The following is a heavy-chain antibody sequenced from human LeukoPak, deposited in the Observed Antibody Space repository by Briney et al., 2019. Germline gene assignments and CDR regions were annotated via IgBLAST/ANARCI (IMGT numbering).Heavy chain of an antibody. CDR2: IIASSGST. Sequence: GGSLRLSCAASGFRFSNYAMGWVRQAPGKGLEWVSLIIASSGSTFSADSMKGRFTISRDNSNNTLHLQMNSLRAEDTAVYYCAKGGYDYVELGYFDYWGQGTLVTVSS. D-gene: IGHD5-12*01. CDR1: GFRFSNYA. CDR3: AKGGYDYVELGYFDY. J-gene: IGHJ4*02. V-gene: IGHV3-23*01.